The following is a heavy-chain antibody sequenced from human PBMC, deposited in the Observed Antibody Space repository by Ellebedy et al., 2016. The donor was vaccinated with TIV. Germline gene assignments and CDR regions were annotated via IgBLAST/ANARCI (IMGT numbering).Heavy chain of an antibody. CDR1: GGSFSGYY. D-gene: IGHD6-6*01. V-gene: IGHV4-34*01. Sequence: SETLSLTXAVYGGSFSGYYWSWIRQPPGKGLEWIGEINHSGSTNYNPSLKSRVTISVDTSKNQFSLKLSSVTAADTAVYYCASPPYSSSSFDPWGQGTLVTVSS. CDR2: INHSGST. J-gene: IGHJ5*02. CDR3: ASPPYSSSSFDP.